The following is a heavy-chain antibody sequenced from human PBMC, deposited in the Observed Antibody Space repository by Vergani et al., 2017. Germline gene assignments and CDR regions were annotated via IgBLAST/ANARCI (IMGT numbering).Heavy chain of an antibody. Sequence: QVQLVQSGAEVKKPGSSVKVSCKASGGTFSSYTISWVRQAPGPGLEWMGRIIPILGIANYAQKFQGRVTITADKSTSTAYMELSSLRSEDTAVYYCAIQRYCSSTSCYGYYYYYGMDVWGQWTTVTVSS. J-gene: IGHJ6*02. CDR1: GGTFSSYT. V-gene: IGHV1-69*02. D-gene: IGHD2-2*01. CDR3: AIQRYCSSTSCYGYYYYYGMDV. CDR2: IIPILGIA.